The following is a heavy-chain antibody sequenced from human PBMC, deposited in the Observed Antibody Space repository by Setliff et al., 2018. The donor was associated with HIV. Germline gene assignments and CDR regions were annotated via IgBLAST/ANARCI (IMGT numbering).Heavy chain of an antibody. CDR3: ARGRRIDDFLSGYFSRYYFEY. CDR2: FNPNSGNT. J-gene: IGHJ4*02. CDR1: GFIFTDYQ. V-gene: IGHV1-8*03. D-gene: IGHD3-3*01. Sequence: ASVKVSCKASGFIFTDYQIHWVRQAPGQGLEWMGRFNPNSGNTGYAQKFQGRVTITRNTSISTAYMELSSLRSEDTAVYYCARGRRIDDFLSGYFSRYYFEYWGQGTLVTVSS.